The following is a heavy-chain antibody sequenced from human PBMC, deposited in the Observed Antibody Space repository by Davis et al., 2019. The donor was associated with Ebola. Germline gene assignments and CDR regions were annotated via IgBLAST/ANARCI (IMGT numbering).Heavy chain of an antibody. CDR3: ARGWWELPVDY. D-gene: IGHD1-26*01. V-gene: IGHV1-2*02. CDR2: INPNSGGT. J-gene: IGHJ4*02. CDR1: GYTFTSYG. Sequence: ASVKVSCKASGYTFTSYGISWVRQAPGQGLEWMGWINPNSGGTNYAQKFQGRVTMTRDTSISTAYMELSRLRSDDTAVYYCARGWWELPVDYWGQGTLVTVSS.